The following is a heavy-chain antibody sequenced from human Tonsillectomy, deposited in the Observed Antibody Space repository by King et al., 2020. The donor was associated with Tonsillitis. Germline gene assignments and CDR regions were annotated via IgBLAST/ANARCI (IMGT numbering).Heavy chain of an antibody. J-gene: IGHJ4*02. Sequence: QLQESGPGLVKPSETLSLTCTVSGGSISSYYWSWIRQPPGKGLEWMGNVYYSGSTNYNPSLKSRVTISVDTSKNQFSLRLSSVTAADTAAYYCARQRTTDIKYYESSGHFDYWGQGTLVSVSS. V-gene: IGHV4-59*08. D-gene: IGHD3-22*01. CDR1: GGSISSYY. CDR3: ARQRTTDIKYYESSGHFDY. CDR2: VYYSGST.